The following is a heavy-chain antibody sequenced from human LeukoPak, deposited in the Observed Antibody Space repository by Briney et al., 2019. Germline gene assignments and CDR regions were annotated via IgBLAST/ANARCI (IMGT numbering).Heavy chain of an antibody. CDR3: ARDLYDSSGYYLNWFDP. J-gene: IGHJ5*02. D-gene: IGHD3-22*01. CDR2: INPNSGGT. V-gene: IGHV1-2*06. Sequence: ASVKVSCKASGYTFTGYYMHWVRQAPGQGLEWMGQINPNSGGTNYAQKFQGRVTMTRDTSISTAYMELSRLRSDDTAVYYCARDLYDSSGYYLNWFDPWGQGTLVTVSS. CDR1: GYTFTGYY.